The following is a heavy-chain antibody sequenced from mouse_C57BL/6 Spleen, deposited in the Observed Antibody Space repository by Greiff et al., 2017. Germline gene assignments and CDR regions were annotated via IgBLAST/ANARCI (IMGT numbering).Heavy chain of an antibody. CDR1: GFTFSDYY. CDR3: ARFDGYYRYFDV. CDR2: INYDGSST. D-gene: IGHD2-3*01. J-gene: IGHJ1*03. V-gene: IGHV5-16*01. Sequence: EVKLMESEGGLVQPGSSMKLSCTASGFTFSDYYMAWVRQVPEKGLEWVANINYDGSSTYYLDSLKSRFIISRDNAKNILYLQMSSLKSEDTATYYCARFDGYYRYFDVWGTGTTVTVSS.